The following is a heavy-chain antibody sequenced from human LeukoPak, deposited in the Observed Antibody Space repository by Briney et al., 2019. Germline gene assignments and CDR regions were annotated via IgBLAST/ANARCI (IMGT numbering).Heavy chain of an antibody. CDR1: GGSISSYY. D-gene: IGHD3-22*01. CDR2: IYYSGST. CDR3: ARAWATDYYDSSGYDY. Sequence: SETLSLTCTVSGGSISSYYWSWIRQPPGKGLEWIGYIYYSGSTYYNPSLKSRVTISVDTSKNQFSLKLSSVTAADTAVYYCARAWATDYYDSSGYDYWGQGTLVTVSS. V-gene: IGHV4-59*08. J-gene: IGHJ4*02.